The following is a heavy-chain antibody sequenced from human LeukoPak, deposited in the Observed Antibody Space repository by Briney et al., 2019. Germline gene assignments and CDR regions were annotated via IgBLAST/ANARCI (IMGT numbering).Heavy chain of an antibody. Sequence: ASQTLSLTCTVSGVSISSGDYYWSWIRQSPGKGLEWIGYIYYSGSTYYNPSLKSRITISVDTSKSQFSLKLSSVTAADTAVYYCAREGSGYHLDYWGQGTLVTVSS. J-gene: IGHJ4*02. CDR3: AREGSGYHLDY. D-gene: IGHD3-22*01. V-gene: IGHV4-30-4*01. CDR1: GVSISSGDYY. CDR2: IYYSGST.